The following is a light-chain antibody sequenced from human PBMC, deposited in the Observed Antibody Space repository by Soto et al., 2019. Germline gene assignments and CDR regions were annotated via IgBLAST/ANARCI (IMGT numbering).Light chain of an antibody. CDR1: SSDVGGYNY. J-gene: IGLJ1*01. Sequence: QSALTQPPSASGSTGQSVAISCTGTSSDVGGYNYVSWYQQHPGKAPKLMIYDVSKRPSGVPDRFSGSKSGNTASLTVSGLQAEDEADYYCSSYAGTHIVFGTGT. CDR2: DVS. CDR3: SSYAGTHIV. V-gene: IGLV2-8*01.